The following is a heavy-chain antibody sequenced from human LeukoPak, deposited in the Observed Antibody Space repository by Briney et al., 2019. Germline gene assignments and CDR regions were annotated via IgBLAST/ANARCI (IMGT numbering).Heavy chain of an antibody. V-gene: IGHV3-15*01. D-gene: IGHD6-13*01. CDR3: TTDSSSWSRYCYYGMDV. CDR2: ITIKSDGGTT. J-gene: IGHJ6*02. CDR1: GFTFSNAW. Sequence: PGGSLRLSCAASGFTFSNAWMSWVRQAPGKGLEWVGRITIKSDGGTTDYAAPVKGRFTISRDDSKNTLYLQMNSLKTVDTAVYYCTTDSSSWSRYCYYGMDVWGQGTTVTVTS.